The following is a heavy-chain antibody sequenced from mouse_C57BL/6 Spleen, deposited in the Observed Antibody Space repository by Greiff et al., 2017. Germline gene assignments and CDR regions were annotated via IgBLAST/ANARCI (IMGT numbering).Heavy chain of an antibody. CDR1: GYTFTSYW. D-gene: IGHD2-1*01. CDR3: ARGGDGNYDFDG. V-gene: IGHV1-55*01. CDR2: IYPGSGST. J-gene: IGHJ2*01. Sequence: QVQLKQPGAELVKPGASVKMSCKASGYTFTSYWITWVKQRPGQGLEWIGDIYPGSGSTNYNEKFKSKATLTVDTSSSTAYMQLGSLTSEDSAVYDCARGGDGNYDFDGWGQGTTLTVAS.